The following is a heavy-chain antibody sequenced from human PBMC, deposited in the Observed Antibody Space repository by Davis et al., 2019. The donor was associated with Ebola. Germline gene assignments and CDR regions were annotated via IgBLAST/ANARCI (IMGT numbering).Heavy chain of an antibody. J-gene: IGHJ4*02. D-gene: IGHD1-20*01. CDR3: ARVYNWGFDF. CDR1: GFTFSRYS. CDR2: ISSISSTI. Sequence: GESLKISCAASGFTFSRYSMNWVRQAPGKGLEWFSYISSISSTIYYAESVKGRFTISRDSAKDSLYLHMDSLRDDDTAVYYCARVYNWGFDFWGQGTLVTVSS. V-gene: IGHV3-48*02.